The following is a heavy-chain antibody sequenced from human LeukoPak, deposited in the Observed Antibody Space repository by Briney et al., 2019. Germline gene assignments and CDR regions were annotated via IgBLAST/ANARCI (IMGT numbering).Heavy chain of an antibody. D-gene: IGHD6-6*01. Sequence: GSSVKVSCKASGGTFSSYAISWVRQAPGQGLEWMGRIIPIFGIANYAQKFQGRVTTTADKSTSTAYMELSSLRSEDTAVYYCAREVYSSSSRYGMDVWGQGTTVTVSS. V-gene: IGHV1-69*04. CDR3: AREVYSSSSRYGMDV. CDR1: GGTFSSYA. J-gene: IGHJ6*02. CDR2: IIPIFGIA.